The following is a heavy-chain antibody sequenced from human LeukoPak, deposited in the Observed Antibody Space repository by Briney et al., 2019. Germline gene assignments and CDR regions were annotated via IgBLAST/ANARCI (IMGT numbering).Heavy chain of an antibody. CDR3: ARQPPQALDAFDV. CDR1: GGSFSGYY. CDR2: INHSGST. V-gene: IGHV4-34*01. J-gene: IGHJ3*01. Sequence: PSETLSLTCAVYGGSFSGYYWSWIRQPPGKGLEWIGEINHSGSTNYNPSLKSRVTISVDTSKNQFSLKLSSVTAADTAVYYCARQPPQALDAFDVWGQGTMVTVSS.